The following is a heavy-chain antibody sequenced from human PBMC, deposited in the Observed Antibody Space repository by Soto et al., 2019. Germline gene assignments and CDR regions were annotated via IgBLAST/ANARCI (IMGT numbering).Heavy chain of an antibody. Sequence: QVQLQQSGPGLVKPSQTLSLTCAISGDSVSSNSAAWNWIRQSPSRGLEWLGRTYYRSKWYNDYAVSVKSRIAISPGPSENQFSLQLNSVTPEDTAVYYCASVRERYDFWSGYYFDYWGQGTLVTVSS. CDR2: TYYRSKWYN. D-gene: IGHD3-3*01. CDR3: ASVRERYDFWSGYYFDY. J-gene: IGHJ4*02. CDR1: GDSVSSNSAA. V-gene: IGHV6-1*01.